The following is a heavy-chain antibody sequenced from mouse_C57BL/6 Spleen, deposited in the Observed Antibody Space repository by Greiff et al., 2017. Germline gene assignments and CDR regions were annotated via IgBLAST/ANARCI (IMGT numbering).Heavy chain of an antibody. CDR1: GYSFTSYY. D-gene: IGHD1-1*01. J-gene: IGHJ3*01. CDR2: IYPGSGNT. CDR3: ASSQFFTTVGPCAY. V-gene: IGHV1-66*01. Sequence: QVQLQQSGPELVKPGASVKISCKASGYSFTSYYIHWVKQRPGQGLEWIGWIYPGSGNTKYNEKFKGKATLTADTSSSTAYMQLSSLTSEDSAVYSCASSQFFTTVGPCAYWGQGTLVTVSA.